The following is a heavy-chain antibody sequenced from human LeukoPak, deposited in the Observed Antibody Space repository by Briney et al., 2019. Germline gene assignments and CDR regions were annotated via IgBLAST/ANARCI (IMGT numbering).Heavy chain of an antibody. Sequence: GESLRLSCAASGFTFSSYSMNWVRQAPGKGLEWISYISGSSAAIYYADSVKGRFTISRDNRKNLLHLQMNSLRPDDSAVYYCVKDLGSAITSALALDVWGQGTTVTVSS. CDR2: ISGSSAAI. J-gene: IGHJ6*02. CDR1: GFTFSSYS. V-gene: IGHV3-48*04. D-gene: IGHD2-15*01. CDR3: VKDLGSAITSALALDV.